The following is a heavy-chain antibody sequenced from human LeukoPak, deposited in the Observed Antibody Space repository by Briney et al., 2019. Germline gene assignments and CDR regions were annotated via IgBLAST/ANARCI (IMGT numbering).Heavy chain of an antibody. J-gene: IGHJ5*02. Sequence: GGSLRLSCAASGVTFSTYAMTWVRQAPGKGLEWVPAISGSGGSTYYADSVKGRFTISRDNSKNTLYLQMNSLRAEDTAVYYCAKVEYYYDSSGYYPNRWFDPWGQGTLVTVSS. CDR1: GVTFSTYA. CDR2: ISGSGGST. CDR3: AKVEYYYDSSGYYPNRWFDP. V-gene: IGHV3-23*01. D-gene: IGHD3-22*01.